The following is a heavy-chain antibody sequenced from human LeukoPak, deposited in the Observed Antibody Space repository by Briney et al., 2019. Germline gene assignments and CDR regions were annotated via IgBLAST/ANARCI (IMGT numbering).Heavy chain of an antibody. Sequence: SETLSLTCAVYGGSFSGYYWSWIRQPPGKGLEWIGEINHSGSTNYNPSLKSRATISVDTSKNQFSLKLSSVTAADTAVYYCHSSTFDYWGQGTLVTVSS. CDR1: GGSFSGYY. CDR2: INHSGST. J-gene: IGHJ4*02. CDR3: HSSTFDY. V-gene: IGHV4-34*01.